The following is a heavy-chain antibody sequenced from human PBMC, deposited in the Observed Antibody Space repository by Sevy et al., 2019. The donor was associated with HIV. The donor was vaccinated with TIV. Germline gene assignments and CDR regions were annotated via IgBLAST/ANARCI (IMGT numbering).Heavy chain of an antibody. CDR3: AKDIAGEGSGSYYFDY. Sequence: GGSLRLSCTASGFTFDDYTMDWVRQAPGKGLEWVSSITWDGGSPYYAASVKGRLTLSRDNSKNSLYLQMNSLRPEDTALYYCAKDIAGEGSGSYYFDYWGQGTLVTVSS. D-gene: IGHD3-10*01. CDR2: ITWDGGSP. V-gene: IGHV3-43D*03. CDR1: GFTFDDYT. J-gene: IGHJ4*02.